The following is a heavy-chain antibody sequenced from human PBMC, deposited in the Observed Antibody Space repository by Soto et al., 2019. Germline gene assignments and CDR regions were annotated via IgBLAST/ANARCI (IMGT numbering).Heavy chain of an antibody. V-gene: IGHV5-51*01. CDR2: IYPGDSDT. CDR3: VRRGTCGSGSQHRYYYYYGMDV. CDR1: GYSFTSYW. J-gene: IGHJ6*02. D-gene: IGHD3-10*01. Sequence: PGESLKISCKGSGYSFTSYWIGWLRQMPGKGLVWMGIIYPGDSDTRYSPSFQCQVTISADKSIGTAYLQWSSLKASDAAMYYCVRRGTCGSGSQHRYYYYYGMDVWGQGTKVTVSS.